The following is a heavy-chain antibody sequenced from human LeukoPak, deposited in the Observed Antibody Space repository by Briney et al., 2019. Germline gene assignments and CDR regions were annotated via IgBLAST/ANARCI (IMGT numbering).Heavy chain of an antibody. Sequence: GGSLRLSCTASGFTFSDSAMSWVRQAPGKGLEWVSLISSSGGSTYYSDSVKGRFSISRDDSKNTLFLQMDSLRAEDTAVYYCARPNYYMKDAFDIWGQGTMVTVSS. CDR2: ISSSGGST. D-gene: IGHD3-22*01. CDR1: GFTFSDSA. J-gene: IGHJ3*02. V-gene: IGHV3-23*01. CDR3: ARPNYYMKDAFDI.